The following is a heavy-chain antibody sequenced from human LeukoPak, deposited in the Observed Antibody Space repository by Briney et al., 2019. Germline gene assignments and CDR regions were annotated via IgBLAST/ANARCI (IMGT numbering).Heavy chain of an antibody. CDR3: ARGGPPKYHGWFDP. J-gene: IGHJ5*02. CDR1: GGSISSGGYS. D-gene: IGHD2-8*01. Sequence: TLSLTCTVSGGSISSGGYSWSWIRQHPGKGLEWIGYIYYSGSTYYNPSLKSRVTISVDTSKNQFSLKLSSVTAADTAVYYCARGGPPKYHGWFDPWGQGTLVTVSS. V-gene: IGHV4-31*03. CDR2: IYYSGST.